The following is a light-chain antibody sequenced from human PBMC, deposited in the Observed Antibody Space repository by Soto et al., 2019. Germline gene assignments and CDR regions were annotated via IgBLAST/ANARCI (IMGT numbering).Light chain of an antibody. V-gene: IGLV1-51*02. CDR3: ATWDSSLSAYV. CDR1: SSNIGNNY. CDR2: ENN. Sequence: QSVLTQPPSVSAAPGQKVTISCSGSSSNIGNNYVSWYQQLPGTAPKLLIYENNKRPSGIPDRFSGSKSGTSATLGITGLQTGDEADYYCATWDSSLSAYVSGTGTKDTDL. J-gene: IGLJ1*01.